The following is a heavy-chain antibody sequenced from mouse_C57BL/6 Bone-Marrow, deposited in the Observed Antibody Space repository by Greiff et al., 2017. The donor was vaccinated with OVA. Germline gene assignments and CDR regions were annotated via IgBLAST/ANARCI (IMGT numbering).Heavy chain of an antibody. CDR3: ARGVITTVVATRYYAMGY. CDR1: GYTFTSYW. V-gene: IGHV1-72*01. Sequence: VQLQQPGAELVKPGASVKLSCKASGYTFTSYWMHWVKQRPGRGLEWIGRIDPNSGGTKYNEKFKSKATLTVDKPSSTAYMQLSSLTSEDSAVYYCARGVITTVVATRYYAMGYWGQGTSVTVSS. D-gene: IGHD1-1*01. CDR2: IDPNSGGT. J-gene: IGHJ4*01.